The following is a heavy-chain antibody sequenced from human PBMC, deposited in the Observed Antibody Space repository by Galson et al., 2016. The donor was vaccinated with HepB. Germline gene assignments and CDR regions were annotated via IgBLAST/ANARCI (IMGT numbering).Heavy chain of an antibody. CDR2: INQDGTEK. Sequence: SLRLSCAASGLTFSNFWMTWVRQAPGKGLEWVANINQDGTEKHYLDSVRGRFTSSRDNAKRSLFLQMNSLRAEDTAVYFCARAYQYTLDYWGQGTLVTVSS. D-gene: IGHD1-1*01. J-gene: IGHJ4*02. V-gene: IGHV3-7*04. CDR1: GLTFSNFW. CDR3: ARAYQYTLDY.